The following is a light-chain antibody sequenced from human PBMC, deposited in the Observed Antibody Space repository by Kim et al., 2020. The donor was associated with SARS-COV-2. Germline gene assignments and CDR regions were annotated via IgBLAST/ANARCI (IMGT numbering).Light chain of an antibody. CDR2: EAA. Sequence: PGESAPLSVCASHDFAICLAWYQQTPGQPPRLLIYEAAMRAAGIPDKFSGSGSGTEFTLTIGSLAPEDFAIYYCQQRGSWPPALTFGGGTKVDIK. J-gene: IGKJ4*01. CDR1: HDFAIC. V-gene: IGKV3-11*01. CDR3: QQRGSWPPALT.